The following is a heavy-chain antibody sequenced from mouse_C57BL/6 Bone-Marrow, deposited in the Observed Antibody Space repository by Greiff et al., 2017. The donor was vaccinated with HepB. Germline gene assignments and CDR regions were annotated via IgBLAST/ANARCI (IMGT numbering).Heavy chain of an antibody. CDR1: GYTFTSYW. V-gene: IGHV1-55*01. CDR2: IYPGSGST. Sequence: QVQLQQPGAELVKPGASVKMSCKASGYTFTSYWITWVKQRPGQGLEWIGDIYPGSGSTNYNEKFKSKATLTVDTSSSTAYMQLSSLTSEDSAVYYCARTHTTVVENYFDYWGQGTTLTVSS. J-gene: IGHJ2*01. CDR3: ARTHTTVVENYFDY. D-gene: IGHD1-1*01.